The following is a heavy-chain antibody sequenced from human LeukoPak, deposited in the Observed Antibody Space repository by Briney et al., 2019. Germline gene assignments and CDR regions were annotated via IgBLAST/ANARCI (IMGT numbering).Heavy chain of an antibody. CDR1: GFTFTVYY. D-gene: IGHD6-25*01. CDR2: ISSSSSYT. Sequence: GAALRLSLSAAGFTFTVYYKSWIRHGPGKGQERVSYISSSSSYTNYTDSVKGRVPISRDNAKNSLYLQMNSLRAEDKAVYYCARRKQRLNLEYWGQGTLATVSS. CDR3: ARRKQRLNLEY. J-gene: IGHJ4*02. V-gene: IGHV3-11*06.